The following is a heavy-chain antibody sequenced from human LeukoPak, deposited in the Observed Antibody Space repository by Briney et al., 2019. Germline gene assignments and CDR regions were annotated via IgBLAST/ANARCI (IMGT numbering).Heavy chain of an antibody. D-gene: IGHD3-22*01. CDR1: GGSISSYY. J-gene: IGHJ4*02. Sequence: SETLSLTCTVSGGSISSYYWSWIRQPAGKGLEWIGRIYTSGSTNYNPSLKSRVTMSVDTSKNQFSLKLSSVTAADTAVYYCARNYYDSSGYYYVFDYWGQGTLVTVSS. CDR3: ARNYYDSSGYYYVFDY. V-gene: IGHV4-4*07. CDR2: IYTSGST.